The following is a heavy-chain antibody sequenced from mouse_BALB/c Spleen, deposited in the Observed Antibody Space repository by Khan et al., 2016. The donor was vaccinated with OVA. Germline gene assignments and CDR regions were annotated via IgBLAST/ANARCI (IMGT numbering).Heavy chain of an antibody. J-gene: IGHJ3*01. V-gene: IGHV1S137*01. CDR1: GYTFTDYA. D-gene: IGHD1-1*02. Sequence: QVQLQQSGAELVRPGVSVKISCKGSGYTFTDYAMHWVKQSHAKSLEWIGVISTYYGDVDYSQKFKGKATMTVDRSSSTAYMELARLTSEDSAIYDWARGGKFAYWGQGTLVTVSA. CDR3: ARGGKFAY. CDR2: ISTYYGDV.